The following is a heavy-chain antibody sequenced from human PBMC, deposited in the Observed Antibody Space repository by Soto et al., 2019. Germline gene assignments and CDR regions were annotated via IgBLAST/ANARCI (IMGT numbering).Heavy chain of an antibody. Sequence: XSVKVYCKASRGTSSSYAISWVRQAPVQGLEWMGGIIPIFGTANYAQKFQGRVTITADESTSTAYMELSSLRSEDTAVYYCARDLGKYSSSSSFDYWGQGTLVTVSS. CDR2: IIPIFGTA. CDR3: ARDLGKYSSSSSFDY. J-gene: IGHJ4*02. V-gene: IGHV1-69*01. D-gene: IGHD6-6*01. CDR1: RGTSSSYA.